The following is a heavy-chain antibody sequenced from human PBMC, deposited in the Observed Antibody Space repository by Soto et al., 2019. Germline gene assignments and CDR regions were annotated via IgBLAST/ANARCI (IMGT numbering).Heavy chain of an antibody. CDR1: GDYVISNWW. Sequence: PSETLSLTCAVSGDYVISNWWWGWVRQSTGKGMEWIADMLHSGSTNYSPSLESRVTISVDRSKKQFSLKLSSVTAADTAVYYCARGGVDYYDSSGYYFSPYYFDYWGQGTLVTVSS. CDR2: MLHSGST. V-gene: IGHV4-4*02. CDR3: ARGGVDYYDSSGYYFSPYYFDY. J-gene: IGHJ4*02. D-gene: IGHD3-22*01.